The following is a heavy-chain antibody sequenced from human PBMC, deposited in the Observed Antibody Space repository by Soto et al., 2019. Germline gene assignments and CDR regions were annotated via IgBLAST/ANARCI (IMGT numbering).Heavy chain of an antibody. CDR3: ARDKITGLFDY. CDR2: INHSGST. CDR1: GGSFSGYY. J-gene: IGHJ4*02. Sequence: SETLSLTCAVYGGSFSGYYWTWIRQPPGTGLEWIGEINHSGSTNYNPSLKSRVTTSVDTSKNQFSLKLTSVTAADTAVYYCARDKITGLFDYWGQGTQVTVSS. V-gene: IGHV4-34*01. D-gene: IGHD2-8*02.